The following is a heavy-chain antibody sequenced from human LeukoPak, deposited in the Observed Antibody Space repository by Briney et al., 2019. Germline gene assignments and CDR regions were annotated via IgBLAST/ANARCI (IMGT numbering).Heavy chain of an antibody. CDR1: GFTFSSYA. CDR3: AKTEDRDIVVVVAALVFDY. Sequence: GGSLRLSCAASGFTFSSYAMSWVRQAPGKGLEWVSAISGRGGSTYYADSVKGRFTISRDNSKNTLYLQMNSLRAEDTAVYYCAKTEDRDIVVVVAALVFDYWGQGTLVTVPS. CDR2: ISGRGGST. J-gene: IGHJ4*02. V-gene: IGHV3-23*01. D-gene: IGHD2-15*01.